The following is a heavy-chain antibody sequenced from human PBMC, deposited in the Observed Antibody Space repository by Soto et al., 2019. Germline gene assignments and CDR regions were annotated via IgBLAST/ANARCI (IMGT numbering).Heavy chain of an antibody. D-gene: IGHD3-22*01. J-gene: IGHJ3*02. V-gene: IGHV1-46*01. CDR3: ARDHEDYYESSGYNDAFDI. CDR1: GYTFSDYY. CDR2: INPSVGST. Sequence: ASVKVSWKASGYTFSDYYMHWVRQAPGQGLEWMGIINPSVGSTTYAQKFHGRVTMTRDTSANTVYMQLSSLRSEDTAVYYCARDHEDYYESSGYNDAFDIWGQGTMVTVSS.